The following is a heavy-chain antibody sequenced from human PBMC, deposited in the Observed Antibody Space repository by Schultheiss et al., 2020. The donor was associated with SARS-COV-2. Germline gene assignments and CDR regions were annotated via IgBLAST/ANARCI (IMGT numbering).Heavy chain of an antibody. J-gene: IGHJ4*02. CDR1: GFTFSSYA. V-gene: IGHV3-23*01. Sequence: GGSLRLSCAASGFTFSSYAMSWVRQAPGKGLEWVSDISGSGGSTYYADSVKGRFTFSRDNSKNTLYLQMNSLRAEDTAVYYCARGSRRLLNPDSYFDYWGQGTLVTVSS. CDR3: ARGSRRLLNPDSYFDY. CDR2: ISGSGGST. D-gene: IGHD2/OR15-2a*01.